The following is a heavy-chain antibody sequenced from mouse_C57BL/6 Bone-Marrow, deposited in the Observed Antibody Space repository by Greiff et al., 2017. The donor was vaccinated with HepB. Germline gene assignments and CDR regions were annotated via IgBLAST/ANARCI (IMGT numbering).Heavy chain of an antibody. CDR1: GYTFTSYG. J-gene: IGHJ3*01. V-gene: IGHV1-81*01. D-gene: IGHD2-4*01. Sequence: QVQLQQSGAELARPGASVKLSCKASGYTFTSYGISWVKQRTGQGLEWIGEIYPRSGNTYYNEKFKGKATLTADKSSSTAYMELRSLTSEDSAVYFCLIYYDYGDLAYWGQGTLVTVSA. CDR3: LIYYDYGDLAY. CDR2: IYPRSGNT.